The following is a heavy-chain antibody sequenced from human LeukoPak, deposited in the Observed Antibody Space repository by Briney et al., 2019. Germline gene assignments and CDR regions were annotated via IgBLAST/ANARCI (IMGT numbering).Heavy chain of an antibody. CDR1: GFTFSSYS. CDR2: ISSSGSTI. V-gene: IGHV3-48*04. D-gene: IGHD3-9*01. CDR3: ARGADSGYSSDN. J-gene: IGHJ4*02. Sequence: GGSLRLSCAASGFTFSSYSMNWVRQAPGEGLEWVSYISSSGSTIYYADSVKGRFTISRDNAKNSLYLQMNSLRAEDTAVYYCARGADSGYSSDNWGQGTLVSVSS.